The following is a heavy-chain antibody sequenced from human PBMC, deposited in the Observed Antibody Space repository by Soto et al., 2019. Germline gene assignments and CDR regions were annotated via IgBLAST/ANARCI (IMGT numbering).Heavy chain of an antibody. J-gene: IGHJ6*02. Sequence: GGSLRLSCAASGFTFRSYSMNWVRQAPGKGLEWVSSISSSSSYIYYADSVKGRFTISRDNAKNSLYLQMNSLRAEDTAVYYCARDGTTVDIVVVPAAISGSSRGDYYGMDVWGQGTTVTVSS. CDR1: GFTFRSYS. V-gene: IGHV3-21*01. D-gene: IGHD2-2*01. CDR3: ARDGTTVDIVVVPAAISGSSRGDYYGMDV. CDR2: ISSSSSYI.